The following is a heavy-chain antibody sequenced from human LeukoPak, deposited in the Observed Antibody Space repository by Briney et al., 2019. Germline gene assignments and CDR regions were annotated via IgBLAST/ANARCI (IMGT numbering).Heavy chain of an antibody. V-gene: IGHV3-33*01. D-gene: IGHD3-10*01. CDR2: IWYDGSNK. J-gene: IGHJ3*02. CDR1: GFTFSSYG. CDR3: ARDRKWFGENIRGAFDI. Sequence: GGSLRLSCAASGFTFSSYGMHWVRQAPGKGLEWVAVIWYDGSNKYYADSVKGRFTISRDNSKNTLYLQMNSLRAEDTAVYYCARDRKWFGENIRGAFDIWGQGTMVTVSS.